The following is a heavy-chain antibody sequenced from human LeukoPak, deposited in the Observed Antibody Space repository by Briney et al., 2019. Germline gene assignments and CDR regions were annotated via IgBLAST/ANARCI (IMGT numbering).Heavy chain of an antibody. D-gene: IGHD3-9*01. CDR3: AKAWGDYDILTGLDY. V-gene: IGHV1-18*01. Sequence: GASVKVSCKASGYTFTSYGISWVRQAPGQGLEWMGWISAYNGNTNYAQKLQGRVTMTTDTSTSTAYMELRSLRAEDTAVYYCAKAWGDYDILTGLDYWGQGTLVTVSS. CDR2: ISAYNGNT. CDR1: GYTFTSYG. J-gene: IGHJ4*02.